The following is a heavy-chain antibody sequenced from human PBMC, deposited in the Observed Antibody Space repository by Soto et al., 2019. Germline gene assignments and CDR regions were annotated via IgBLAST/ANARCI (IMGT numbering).Heavy chain of an antibody. J-gene: IGHJ4*02. V-gene: IGHV4-30-4*01. Sequence: LPETLSLTCTVSGGSISSGDYYWSWIRQPPGKGLEWIGYIYYSGSTYYNPSLKSRVTISVDTSKNQFSLKLSSVTAADTAVYYCAGYDFWSGPVGPFGYWGQGTLVTVSS. CDR1: GGSISSGDYY. CDR3: AGYDFWSGPVGPFGY. CDR2: IYYSGST. D-gene: IGHD3-3*01.